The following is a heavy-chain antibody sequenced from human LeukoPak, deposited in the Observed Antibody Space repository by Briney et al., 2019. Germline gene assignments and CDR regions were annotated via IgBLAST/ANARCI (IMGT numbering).Heavy chain of an antibody. CDR2: IRYDGSNK. CDR1: GFTFSSYG. J-gene: IGHJ6*03. D-gene: IGHD2-15*01. CDR3: AKEGDGLLAEVYYYYMDV. V-gene: IGHV3-30*02. Sequence: GGSLRLSCAASGFTFSSYGMHWVRQAPGKGLEWVAFIRYDGSNKYYADSVKGRFTISRDNSKNTLYLQMNSLRAEDTAVYYCAKEGDGLLAEVYYYYMDVWGKGTTVTVSS.